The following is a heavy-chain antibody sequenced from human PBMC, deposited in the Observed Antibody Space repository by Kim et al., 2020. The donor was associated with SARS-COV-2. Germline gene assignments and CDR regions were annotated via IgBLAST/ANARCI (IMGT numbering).Heavy chain of an antibody. CDR1: GYTLTTFA. Sequence: ASVKVSCKASGYTLTTFAMHWVRQAPGQSLEWMGWINTANGNTKSSQKFQGRVTITRDTSASTAYMELSSLKSEDTAVYYCARAAVISDTTAADAQFDYWGQGTLVTVSS. CDR2: INTANGNT. CDR3: ARAAVISDTTAADAQFDY. D-gene: IGHD6-13*01. J-gene: IGHJ4*02. V-gene: IGHV1-3*04.